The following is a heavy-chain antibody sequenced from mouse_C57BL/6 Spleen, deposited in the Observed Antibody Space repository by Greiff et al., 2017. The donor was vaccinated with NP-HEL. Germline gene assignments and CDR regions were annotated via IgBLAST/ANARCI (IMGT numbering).Heavy chain of an antibody. CDR1: GYTFTSYW. J-gene: IGHJ2*01. V-gene: IGHV1-55*01. CDR2: IYPGSGST. D-gene: IGHD4-1*01. CDR3: ARVANWDGRDY. Sequence: VQLQQPGAELVKPGASVKMSCKASGYTFTSYWITWVKQRPGQGLEWIGDIYPGSGSTNYNEKFKSKATLTVVTSSSTAYMQLSSLTSEDSAVYYCARVANWDGRDYWGQGTTLTVSS.